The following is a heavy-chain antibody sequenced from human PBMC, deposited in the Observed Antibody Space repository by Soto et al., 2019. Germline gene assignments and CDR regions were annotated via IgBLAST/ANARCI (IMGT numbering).Heavy chain of an antibody. J-gene: IGHJ5*02. CDR2: IIPLFGTT. D-gene: IGHD6-13*01. Sequence: QVQLVQSGSEVKMPGSSVKVSCKTSGGTFSRHAINWVRQAPGQGLAWMGGIIPLFGTTNYAQKCKGRVSLSADECTRTAYMELSSLTSADAAVYYCARAAIHGSSWYFWFDPWGQGNLVTFAA. V-gene: IGHV1-69*01. CDR1: GGTFSRHA. CDR3: ARAAIHGSSWYFWFDP.